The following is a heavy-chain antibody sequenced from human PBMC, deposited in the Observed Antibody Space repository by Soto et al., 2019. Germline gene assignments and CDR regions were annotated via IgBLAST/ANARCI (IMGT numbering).Heavy chain of an antibody. CDR3: ARGGRNTAEAY. CDR1: GYTFSSYS. CDR2: INPSGGST. V-gene: IGHV1-46*01. Sequence: ASVKVSCKASGYTFSSYSMHWVRQAPGQGLEWMGIINPSGGSTTYAQKFQGRVTMTRDTSTSTVYMELRSLRSDDTAVYYCARGGRNTAEAYWGQGTLVTVSS. D-gene: IGHD5-18*01. J-gene: IGHJ4*02.